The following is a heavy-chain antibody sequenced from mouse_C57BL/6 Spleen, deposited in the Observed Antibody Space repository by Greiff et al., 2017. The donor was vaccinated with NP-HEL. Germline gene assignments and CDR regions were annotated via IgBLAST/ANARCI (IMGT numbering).Heavy chain of an antibody. Sequence: EVQRVESGGGLVKPGGSLKLSCAASGFTFSSYAMSWVRQTPEKRLEWVATISDGGSYTYYPDNVKGRFTISRDNAKNNLYLQMSHLKSEDTAMYYCAREEMTTVVFDYWGQGTTLTVSS. CDR1: GFTFSSYA. V-gene: IGHV5-4*01. CDR3: AREEMTTVVFDY. J-gene: IGHJ2*01. D-gene: IGHD1-1*01. CDR2: ISDGGSYT.